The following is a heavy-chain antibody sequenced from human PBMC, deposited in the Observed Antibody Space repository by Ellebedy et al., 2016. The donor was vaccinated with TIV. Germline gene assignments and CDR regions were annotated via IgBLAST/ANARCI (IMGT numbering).Heavy chain of an antibody. J-gene: IGHJ3*02. CDR1: GFTVSSNY. V-gene: IGHV3-66*01. CDR3: ARYYYDSSGYYSLSYAFDI. Sequence: PGGSLRLSCAASGFTVSSNYMSWVRQAPGKGLEWVSVIYSGGSTYYADSVKGRFTISRDNSKNTLYLQMNSLRAEDTAVYYCARYYYDSSGYYSLSYAFDIWGQGTMVTVSS. D-gene: IGHD3-22*01. CDR2: IYSGGST.